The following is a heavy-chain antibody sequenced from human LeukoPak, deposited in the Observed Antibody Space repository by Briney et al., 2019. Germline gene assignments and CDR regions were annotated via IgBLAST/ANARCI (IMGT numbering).Heavy chain of an antibody. CDR2: IWSDGSNQ. Sequence: PGGSLTLSCAASGFTFSGYGMHWVRQAPGKGLEWVSVIWSDGSNQYYADSVKGRFTISRDNSKNTLFLQMNSLTADDTAVYFCARDGASNSYFDYWGEGTLVTVSS. J-gene: IGHJ4*02. D-gene: IGHD2/OR15-2a*01. CDR3: ARDGASNSYFDY. V-gene: IGHV3-33*01. CDR1: GFTFSGYG.